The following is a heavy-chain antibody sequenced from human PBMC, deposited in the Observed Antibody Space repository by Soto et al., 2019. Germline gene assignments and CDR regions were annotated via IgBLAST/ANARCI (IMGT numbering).Heavy chain of an antibody. J-gene: IGHJ5*02. D-gene: IGHD6-19*01. Sequence: GESLKISCKGSGYSFTSYWISWVRQMPGKGLEWMGRIDPSDSYTNYSPSFQGHVTISADKSISTAYLQWSSLKASDTAMYYCARQVPMAVAIPNKCFDPWGHGTRVTVS. CDR3: ARQVPMAVAIPNKCFDP. CDR2: IDPSDSYT. CDR1: GYSFTSYW. V-gene: IGHV5-10-1*01.